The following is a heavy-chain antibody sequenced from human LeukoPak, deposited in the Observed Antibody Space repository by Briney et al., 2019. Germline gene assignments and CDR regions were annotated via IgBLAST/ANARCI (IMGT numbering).Heavy chain of an antibody. Sequence: SQTLSLTCTVSGGSISSGDYYWSWIRQPPGKGLEWIGYIYYSGSTYYNPSLKSRVTISVDTSKNQFSLKLSSVTAADTAVYYCARRSRDDFWSGYQEDWGQGTLATVSS. CDR3: ARRSRDDFWSGYQED. CDR2: IYYSGST. V-gene: IGHV4-30-4*01. CDR1: GGSISSGDYY. D-gene: IGHD3-3*01. J-gene: IGHJ4*02.